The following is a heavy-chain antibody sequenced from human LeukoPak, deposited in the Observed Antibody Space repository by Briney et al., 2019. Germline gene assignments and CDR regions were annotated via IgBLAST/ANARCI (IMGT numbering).Heavy chain of an antibody. J-gene: IGHJ5*02. V-gene: IGHV1-18*01. D-gene: IGHD3-22*01. CDR1: GYTFTSYG. Sequence: ASVTVSCTASGYTFTSYGISWVRQVPGQGLEWMGWISAYTGNTNYAQNLQGRVTMTTDTSTRTAYMDLRSLRSDDTAVYYCARVRKRITMIVVTKAEGWFDPWGQGTLVTVSS. CDR3: ARVRKRITMIVVTKAEGWFDP. CDR2: ISAYTGNT.